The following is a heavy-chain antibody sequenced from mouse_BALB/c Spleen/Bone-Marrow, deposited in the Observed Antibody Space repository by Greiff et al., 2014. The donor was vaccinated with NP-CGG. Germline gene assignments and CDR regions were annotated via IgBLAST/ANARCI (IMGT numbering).Heavy chain of an antibody. Sequence: EVQLQQSGGGLVQPGGSLKISCAASGFTFSSYIMSWVRQTPEKRLEWVAYISNGGGSTYYPDTVKGRFTISRDNAKNTLYLQMISLKSEDTAMYYSARQGVYYGKTYYAMDYWGQGTSVTVSS. V-gene: IGHV5-12-2*01. J-gene: IGHJ4*01. CDR2: ISNGGGST. D-gene: IGHD2-1*01. CDR3: ARQGVYYGKTYYAMDY. CDR1: GFTFSSYI.